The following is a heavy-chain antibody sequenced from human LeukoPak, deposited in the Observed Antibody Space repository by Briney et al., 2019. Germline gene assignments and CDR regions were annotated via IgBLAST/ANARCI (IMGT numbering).Heavy chain of an antibody. CDR1: GFTVSSNY. CDR3: ARASAKYYYDSSGYLFDY. V-gene: IGHV3-53*01. J-gene: IGHJ4*02. CDR2: IYSGVST. Sequence: PGGSLRLSCAASGFTVSSNYMIWVRQAPGKGLEWVSVIYSGVSTYYADSVRGRFTISRDNSKNTLYLQMNSLRAEDTAVYYCARASAKYYYDSSGYLFDYWGQGTLVTVSS. D-gene: IGHD3-22*01.